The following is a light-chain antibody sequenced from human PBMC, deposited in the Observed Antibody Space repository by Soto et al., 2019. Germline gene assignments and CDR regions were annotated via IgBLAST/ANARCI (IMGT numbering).Light chain of an antibody. V-gene: IGLV2-14*03. J-gene: IGLJ1*01. CDR2: DVS. Sequence: QSVLTQPASVSGSPGQSITISCTGTSSDVGGYNYVSWYQQHPGKAPQLMIYDVSDRPSGVSNRFSGSKSGNAASLTISGLQAEDEADYYCSSCTSSSTHYVFGTGTKLTVL. CDR3: SSCTSSSTHYV. CDR1: SSDVGGYNY.